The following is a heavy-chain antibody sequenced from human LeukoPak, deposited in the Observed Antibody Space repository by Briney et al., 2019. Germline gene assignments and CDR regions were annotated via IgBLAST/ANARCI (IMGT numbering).Heavy chain of an antibody. V-gene: IGHV3-23*01. CDR1: GFIFSNYA. CDR2: IDSTGAYT. Sequence: GGSLRLSCAASGFIFSNYAMSWVRQAPGQGLEWVSAIDSTGAYTWYADSVKGRFTISRDNSKNTLYLQMNSLRAEDTAVYYCAKDPTTVTTLYYFDYWGQGTLVTVSS. J-gene: IGHJ4*02. D-gene: IGHD4-17*01. CDR3: AKDPTTVTTLYYFDY.